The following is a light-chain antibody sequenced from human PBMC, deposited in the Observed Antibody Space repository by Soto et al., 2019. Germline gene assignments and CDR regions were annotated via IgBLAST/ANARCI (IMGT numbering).Light chain of an antibody. J-gene: IGLJ1*01. V-gene: IGLV2-23*02. CDR2: EVT. CDR1: SSHVGSYDF. Sequence: QSVLTQPASVSGSPGQSITISCTRSSSHVGSYDFVSWYQQHPGKAPKVLIYEVTKRPSGVSDRFSGSKSGNTASLTISGLQADDEADYYCCADAGSSRYGFGTGTKVTVL. CDR3: CADAGSSRYG.